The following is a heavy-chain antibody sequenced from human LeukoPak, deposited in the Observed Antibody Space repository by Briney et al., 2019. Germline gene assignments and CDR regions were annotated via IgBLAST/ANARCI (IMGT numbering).Heavy chain of an antibody. J-gene: IGHJ3*02. Sequence: GESLKISCKGSGYSFSSYWISWGRQMPGEGLEMMGRIDPSDSYINDRQSFQGHFTIAADKSISTAYLQWSSLKASGTAMYYWAIRKYYYGSGSYSTRFDIWGQGTMVTVSS. CDR2: IDPSDSYI. CDR3: AIRKYYYGSGSYSTRFDI. CDR1: GYSFSSYW. D-gene: IGHD3-10*01. V-gene: IGHV5-10-1*01.